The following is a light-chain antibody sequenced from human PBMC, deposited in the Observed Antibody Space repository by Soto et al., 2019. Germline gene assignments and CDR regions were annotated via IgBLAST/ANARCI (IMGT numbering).Light chain of an antibody. CDR3: QQSYNTLSWT. CDR1: QSISSY. J-gene: IGKJ1*01. CDR2: AAS. Sequence: DIQMTQSPSSLSASVGDRVTITCRASQSISSYLNWYQQKSGSAPKLLVYAASKLQSGVPLRFRGSGSGTTFTLTIISLQPDDFATYYCQQSYNTLSWTFGQGTKVDIK. V-gene: IGKV1-39*01.